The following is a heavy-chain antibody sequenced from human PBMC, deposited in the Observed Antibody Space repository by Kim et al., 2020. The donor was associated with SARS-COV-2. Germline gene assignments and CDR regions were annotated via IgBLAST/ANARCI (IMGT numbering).Heavy chain of an antibody. D-gene: IGHD3-22*01. CDR3: ARYFESSDYYLSRLDH. CDR1: GFTFSNYG. Sequence: GGSLRLSCAASGFTFSNYGMSWVRQAPGKGLEWVASISDNGSNKYYADSVKGRFTISRDNAKNSLYLQMNSLRAEDTAVYYCARYFESSDYYLSRLDHWGQRALVTASP. J-gene: IGHJ4*02. V-gene: IGHV3-48*03. CDR2: ISDNGSNK.